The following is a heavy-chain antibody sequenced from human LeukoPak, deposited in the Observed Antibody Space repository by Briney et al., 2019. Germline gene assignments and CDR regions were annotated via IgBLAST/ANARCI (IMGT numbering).Heavy chain of an antibody. CDR2: ISSSSYT. Sequence: GGSLRLSCAASGFTFSAYNMSCIRQAPGKGLEWVSYISSSSYTNYADSVRGRFTISRDSAKNSLYLQMNSLRAEDTALYYCARAPYSSGWYSDYWGQGTLVTVSS. V-gene: IGHV3-11*05. J-gene: IGHJ4*02. CDR3: ARAPYSSGWYSDY. D-gene: IGHD6-19*01. CDR1: GFTFSAYN.